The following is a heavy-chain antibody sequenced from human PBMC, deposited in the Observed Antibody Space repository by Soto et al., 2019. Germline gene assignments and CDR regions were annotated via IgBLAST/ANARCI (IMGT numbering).Heavy chain of an antibody. Sequence: QLQLQESGPGLVKPSETLSLTCTVSGGSISSSSYYWGWIRQPPGKGLEWIGSIYYSGSTYYNPSLKSRVTISVDTSKNQFPLKLSSVTAADTAVYYCARHHDYSPSSRFDPWGQGTLVTVSS. J-gene: IGHJ5*02. CDR1: GGSISSSSYY. V-gene: IGHV4-39*01. CDR2: IYYSGST. D-gene: IGHD4-4*01. CDR3: ARHHDYSPSSRFDP.